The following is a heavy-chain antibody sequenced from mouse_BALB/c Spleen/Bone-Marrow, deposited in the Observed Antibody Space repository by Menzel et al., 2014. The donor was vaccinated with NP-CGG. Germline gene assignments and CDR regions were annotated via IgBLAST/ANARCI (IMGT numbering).Heavy chain of an antibody. CDR2: ISSGSSTI. CDR1: GSTFSSFG. V-gene: IGHV5-17*02. J-gene: IGHJ2*01. CDR3: ASSPYGYFDY. D-gene: IGHD1-1*01. Sequence: EVHLVESGGGLVQPGGSRKLSCAASGSTFSSFGMHWVRQAPEKGLEWVAYISSGSSTIYYADTVKGRFTISRDNPKNTLFLQMTSLRSEDTAMYYCASSPYGYFDYWGQGTTLTVSS.